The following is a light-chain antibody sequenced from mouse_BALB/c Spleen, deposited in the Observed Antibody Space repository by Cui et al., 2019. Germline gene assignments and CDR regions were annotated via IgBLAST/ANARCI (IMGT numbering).Light chain of an antibody. V-gene: IGKV4-61*01. CDR3: QQYHSYP. CDR1: SSVSY. CDR2: RTS. Sequence: QIVLTQPPAIMSASPGEKVTISCSSSSSVSYMYWYQQKTGSSPKPWIYRTSKLASGVPARFSGSRSGTSYSLTISSMEAEDAATYYCQQYHSYPFGGGTKLEIK. J-gene: IGKJ1*01.